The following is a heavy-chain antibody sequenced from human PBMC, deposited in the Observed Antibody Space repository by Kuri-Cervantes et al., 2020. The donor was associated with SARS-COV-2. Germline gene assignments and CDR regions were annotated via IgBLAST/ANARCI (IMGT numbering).Heavy chain of an antibody. CDR2: IYSGGST. Sequence: GGSLRLSCAASGFTFSSYWMSWVRQAPGKGLEWVSVIYSGGSTYYADSVKGRFTISRHNSKNTLYLQMNSLRAEDTAVYYCAKDSLEIQLWSHAYFDYWGQGTLVTGYS. D-gene: IGHD5-18*01. CDR1: GFTFSSYW. CDR3: AKDSLEIQLWSHAYFDY. J-gene: IGHJ4*02. V-gene: IGHV3-53*04.